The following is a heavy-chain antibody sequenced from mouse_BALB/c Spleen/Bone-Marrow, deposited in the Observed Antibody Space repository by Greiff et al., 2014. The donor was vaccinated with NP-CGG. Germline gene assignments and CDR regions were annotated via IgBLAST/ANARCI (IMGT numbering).Heavy chain of an antibody. V-gene: IGHV14-3*02. J-gene: IGHJ2*01. CDR3: ANYYYGSHFDY. Sequence: EVQLQQSGAALVKPGASVKLSCTASGFNIKDTYMHWVKQRPEQGLEWIGRIDPANGNTKYDPKFQGKATITADTSSNTAYLQLSSLTSEDTAVYYCANYYYGSHFDYWDQGTTLTVSS. D-gene: IGHD1-1*01. CDR2: IDPANGNT. CDR1: GFNIKDTY.